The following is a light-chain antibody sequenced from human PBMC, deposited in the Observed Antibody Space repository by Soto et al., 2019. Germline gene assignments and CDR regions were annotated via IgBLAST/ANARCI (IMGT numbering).Light chain of an antibody. V-gene: IGKV3-11*02. CDR2: DAS. CDR3: QHRSNWPQT. CDR1: QSVSNS. Sequence: EIVLTQSPATLSLSPGERATLSCRASQSVSNSIAWYQQKPGQAPGLLIYDASNRAAGTPARFSGSGSGRDFTLTISSLEPEDFAVYYCQHRSNWPQTFGQGTKVEIK. J-gene: IGKJ1*01.